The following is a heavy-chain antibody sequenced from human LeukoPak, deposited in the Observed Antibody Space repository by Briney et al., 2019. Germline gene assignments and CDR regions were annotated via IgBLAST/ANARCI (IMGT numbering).Heavy chain of an antibody. CDR2: INHSGST. D-gene: IGHD3-3*01. V-gene: IGHV4-34*01. J-gene: IGHJ5*02. Sequence: PSETLSLTCAVYGGSFSGYYWSWIRQPPGKGLEWIGEINHSGSTNYNPSLKSRVTISVDTSKNQFSLMLSSVTAADTAVYYCARALIISTIFGVVPDWFDPWGQGTLVTVSS. CDR1: GGSFSGYY. CDR3: ARALIISTIFGVVPDWFDP.